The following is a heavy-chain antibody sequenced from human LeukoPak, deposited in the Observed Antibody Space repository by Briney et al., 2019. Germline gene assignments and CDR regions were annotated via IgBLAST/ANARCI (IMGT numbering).Heavy chain of an antibody. D-gene: IGHD5-12*01. CDR2: IIPMTGMP. CDR3: ARRGESPGEYFQY. CDR1: GGSFSNYV. J-gene: IGHJ1*01. V-gene: IGHV1-69*04. Sequence: SVKVSCKSSGGSFSNYVISWVRQAPGQRPEWMGRIIPMTGMPNYSPKLLGRITITADISTSTAYLELSSLRSDDTAVYFCARRGESPGEYFQYWGQGTLVTVSS.